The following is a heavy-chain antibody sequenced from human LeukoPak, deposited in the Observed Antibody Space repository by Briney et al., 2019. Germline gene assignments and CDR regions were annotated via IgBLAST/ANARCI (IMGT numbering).Heavy chain of an antibody. V-gene: IGHV4-34*01. CDR3: ARDAGNQKPYFDY. Sequence: SETLSLTCAVYGGSFSGYYWTWIRQSPGKGLEWIGEINHSGSTNYNPSLKSRVTISVDTSKNQFSLKLSSVTAADTAVYYCARDAGNQKPYFDYWGQGTLVTVSS. J-gene: IGHJ4*02. CDR1: GGSFSGYY. D-gene: IGHD1-14*01. CDR2: INHSGST.